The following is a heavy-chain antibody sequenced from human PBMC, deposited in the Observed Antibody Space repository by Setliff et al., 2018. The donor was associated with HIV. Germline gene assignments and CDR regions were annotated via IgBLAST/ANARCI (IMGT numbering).Heavy chain of an antibody. CDR3: ARQKRGVDAFDI. D-gene: IGHD3-10*01. CDR1: GGPISSTNYY. J-gene: IGHJ3*02. CDR2: IYYSGST. V-gene: IGHV4-39*01. Sequence: PSETLSLTCIVSGGPISSTNYYWGWIRQPPGKGLEWIGSIYYSGSTYYNPSLKSRVTISVDTSKNQFSLTLSSVTAADTAVYYCARQKRGVDAFDIWGQGTMVTVSS.